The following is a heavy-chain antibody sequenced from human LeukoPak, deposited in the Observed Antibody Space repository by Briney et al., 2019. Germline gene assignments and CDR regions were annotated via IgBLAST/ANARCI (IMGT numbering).Heavy chain of an antibody. V-gene: IGHV3-7*03. CDR3: AKVSGAYYFDY. Sequence: AGGSLRLSCAASGFTFSNSWMNWVRQAPGKGLEWVAQIKQHGSEIYYMDSVKGRFTISRDDATNSVYLQMNSLRAEDTAVYYCAKVSGAYYFDYWGQGTLVTVSS. D-gene: IGHD4-17*01. J-gene: IGHJ4*02. CDR2: IKQHGSEI. CDR1: GFTFSNSW.